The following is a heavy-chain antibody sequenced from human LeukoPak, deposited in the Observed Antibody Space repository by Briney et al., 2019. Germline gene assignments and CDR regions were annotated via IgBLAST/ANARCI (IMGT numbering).Heavy chain of an antibody. CDR2: ISGYNGKI. CDR1: GHTFVSYG. J-gene: IGHJ3*01. D-gene: IGHD2-2*01. V-gene: IGHV1-18*01. Sequence: ASVKVSSKASGHTFVSYGISWVRQAPGQGLEWMGWISGYNGKINYAQKFQGRVTMTTDTSTSTAYLEFRSLTSEDTAVYYCARRFCSSVSCYDDDAFDVWGQGTLVTVSS. CDR3: ARRFCSSVSCYDDDAFDV.